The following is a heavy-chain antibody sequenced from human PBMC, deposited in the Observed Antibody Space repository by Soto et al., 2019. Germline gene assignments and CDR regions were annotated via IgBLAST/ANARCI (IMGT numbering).Heavy chain of an antibody. Sequence: QITLKESGPPLVKPTQTLTLTCTFSVFSLSTSGVGVTWIRQPPGKALEWLALIYWDDDKRYSPSLKNRLTITKDTSKNQVVLTMTNMEPVDTATYYCAHYDYGGLVYWGQGALVTVSS. D-gene: IGHD4-17*01. J-gene: IGHJ4*02. CDR3: AHYDYGGLVY. CDR2: IYWDDDK. V-gene: IGHV2-5*02. CDR1: VFSLSTSGVG.